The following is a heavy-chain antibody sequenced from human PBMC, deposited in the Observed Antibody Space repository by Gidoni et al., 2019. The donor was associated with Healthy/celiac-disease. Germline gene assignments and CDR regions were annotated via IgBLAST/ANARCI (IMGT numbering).Heavy chain of an antibody. CDR3: ARGKGIFGVVNYGMDV. CDR1: GGSFSGYY. V-gene: IGHV4-34*01. Sequence: QVQLQQWGAGLLKPSETLSLPCAVYGGSFSGYYWSWIRQPPGKGLEWIGEINHSGSTNYNPSLKSRVTISVDTSKNQFSLKLSSVTAADTAVYYCARGKGIFGVVNYGMDVWGQGTTVTVSS. CDR2: INHSGST. J-gene: IGHJ6*02. D-gene: IGHD3-3*01.